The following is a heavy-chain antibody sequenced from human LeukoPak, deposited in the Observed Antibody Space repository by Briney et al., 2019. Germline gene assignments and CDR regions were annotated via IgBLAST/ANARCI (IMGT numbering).Heavy chain of an antibody. J-gene: IGHJ4*02. D-gene: IGHD6-6*01. CDR1: GYTFTSCY. CDR2: INPNTGGA. CDR3: ARGNIAARLVDY. V-gene: IGHV1-2*02. Sequence: ASVKVSCKTSGYTFTSCYMHWVRQAPGQGLEWMGWINPNTGGAKYAQNFHGRVIMTRDTSVNTAYMELRRLTSDDTAVYYCARGNIAARLVDYWGQGTLVTVSS.